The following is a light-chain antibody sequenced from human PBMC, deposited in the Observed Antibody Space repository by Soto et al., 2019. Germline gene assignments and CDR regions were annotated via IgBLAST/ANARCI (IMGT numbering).Light chain of an antibody. CDR2: HAS. CDR3: QQYGSSQYT. Sequence: EIVLTQSPGTLSLSPGERATLSCRASQSVSSSFLAWYQQTPGQAPRLLIYHASSRATGIPDRFSGSGSGTDFTLTISRLEPEDFAVYYCQQYGSSQYTFGQGTKLEIK. V-gene: IGKV3-20*01. J-gene: IGKJ2*01. CDR1: QSVSSSF.